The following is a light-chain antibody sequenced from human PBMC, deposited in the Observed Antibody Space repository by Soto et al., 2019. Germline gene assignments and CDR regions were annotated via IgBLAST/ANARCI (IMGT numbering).Light chain of an antibody. V-gene: IGLV1-40*01. J-gene: IGLJ1*01. CDR3: QSYDNSLRGSYV. CDR1: SSNLGAGYD. CDR2: GNT. Sequence: QPVLTQPPSVSGAPGQRVTISCTGSSSNLGAGYDVHWYQQLPGTAPQLLIFGNTNRPSGVPDRFSGSKSGTSASLAITGLQAEDEADYYCQSYDNSLRGSYVFGTGTKLTVL.